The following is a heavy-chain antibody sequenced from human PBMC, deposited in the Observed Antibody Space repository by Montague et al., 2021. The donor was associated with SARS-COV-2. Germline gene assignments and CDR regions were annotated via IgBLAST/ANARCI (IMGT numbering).Heavy chain of an antibody. J-gene: IGHJ5*01. CDR2: ISGSGGGT. CDR3: ARDHERVGWPLDS. D-gene: IGHD2-2*01. Sequence: SLRLSCAASGFVFHDYAINWIRQAPGKALEWVSAISGSGGGTYYAESVKGRFATSRDTSKNTVFLQMDSLRVEDTALYLCARDHERVGWPLDSWGQGTLVIVSS. CDR1: GFVFHDYA. V-gene: IGHV3-23*01.